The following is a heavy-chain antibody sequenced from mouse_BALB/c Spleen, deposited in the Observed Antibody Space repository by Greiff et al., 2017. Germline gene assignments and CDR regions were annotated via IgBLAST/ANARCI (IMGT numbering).Heavy chain of an antibody. Sequence: QVQLKQPGAELVKPGASVKLSCKASGYTFTSYYMYWVKQRPGQGLEWIGGINPSNGGTNFNEKFKSKATLTVDKSSSTAYMQLSSLTSEDSAVYYCTPSFYAMDYWGQGTSVTVSS. J-gene: IGHJ4*01. CDR2: INPSNGGT. CDR3: TPSFYAMDY. CDR1: GYTFTSYY. V-gene: IGHV1S81*02.